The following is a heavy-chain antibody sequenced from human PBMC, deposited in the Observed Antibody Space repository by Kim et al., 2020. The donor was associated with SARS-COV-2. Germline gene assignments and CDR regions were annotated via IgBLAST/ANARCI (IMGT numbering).Heavy chain of an antibody. CDR3: VKERTSSWYDFDY. CDR2: ISTNGGST. Sequence: GGSLRLSCSASGFTFSSYAMHWVRQAPGKGLEYVSGISTNGGSTYYADSVKDRFIISRDNSRNMLNLQMSSLRSEDTAVYYCVKERTSSWYDFDYWGQVTLVTVSS. CDR1: GFTFSSYA. V-gene: IGHV3-64D*06. J-gene: IGHJ4*02. D-gene: IGHD6-19*01.